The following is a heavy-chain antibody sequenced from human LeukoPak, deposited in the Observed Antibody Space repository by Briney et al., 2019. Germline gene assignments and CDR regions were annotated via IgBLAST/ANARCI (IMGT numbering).Heavy chain of an antibody. J-gene: IGHJ6*03. D-gene: IGHD1-7*01. Sequence: PGGSLRLSCAASGFTFGTYWMSWVRQAPGKGLEWVANIKHDGGETYYVDSVKGRFTISRDNAKNSLYLQMNSLRAEDTAVYYCVRDKWSQLELRDYMDVWGKGTTVTVSS. CDR2: IKHDGGET. CDR1: GFTFGTYW. V-gene: IGHV3-7*01. CDR3: VRDKWSQLELRDYMDV.